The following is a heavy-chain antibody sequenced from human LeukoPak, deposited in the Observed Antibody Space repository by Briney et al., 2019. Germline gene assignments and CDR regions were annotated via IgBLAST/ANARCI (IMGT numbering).Heavy chain of an antibody. V-gene: IGHV3-30*04. J-gene: IGHJ5*02. D-gene: IGHD4-17*01. Sequence: GGSLRLSCAASGFTFSSYAMHWVRQAPGKGLEWVAVISYDGSNKYYADSVKGRFTISRDNSKSTLYLQMNSLRAEDTAVYYCARDPYGDYWFDPWGQGTLVTVSS. CDR1: GFTFSSYA. CDR3: ARDPYGDYWFDP. CDR2: ISYDGSNK.